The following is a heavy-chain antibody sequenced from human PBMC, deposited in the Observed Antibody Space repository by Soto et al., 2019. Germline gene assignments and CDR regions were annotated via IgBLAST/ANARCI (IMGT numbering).Heavy chain of an antibody. V-gene: IGHV3-11*01. CDR3: EGMKIVPLSFDN. D-gene: IGHD3-16*02. J-gene: IGHJ4*01. CDR2: ISTGAINI. Sequence: GWSXRLSGLVSVFTFNEYDMIWIRQAPGKGLEWIAYISTGAINIYYADSVKGRFTISRYNAKNSIYLEMNNLRGEDTAVYYCEGMKIVPLSFDNWGHGTVVTVSS. CDR1: VFTFNEYD.